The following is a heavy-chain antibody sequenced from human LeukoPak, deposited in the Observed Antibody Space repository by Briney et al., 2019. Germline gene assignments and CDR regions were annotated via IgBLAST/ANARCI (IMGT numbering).Heavy chain of an antibody. CDR3: ARDRRERGYYFDY. CDR1: SDSISSYY. Sequence: PSETLSLTCTVSSDSISSYYWSWIGQPPGKGLEWIGYIFDSGYTNHNPSLQSRVTISLDTSKNQFSLKLRSVTAADTAVYYCARDRRERGYYFDYWGQGTLVTVSS. V-gene: IGHV4-59*01. D-gene: IGHD1-26*01. CDR2: IFDSGYT. J-gene: IGHJ4*02.